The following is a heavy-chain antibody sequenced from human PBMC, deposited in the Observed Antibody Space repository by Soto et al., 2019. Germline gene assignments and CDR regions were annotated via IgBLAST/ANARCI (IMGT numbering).Heavy chain of an antibody. CDR1: GYTFSNYA. D-gene: IGHD1-1*01. CDR2: ITPYNGNT. CDR3: ARTSFGGMANDL. V-gene: IGHV1-18*01. J-gene: IGHJ4*02. Sequence: QVQLVQSAPEVKKPGASVKVSCKASGYTFSNYALSWLRQAPGQGLEWVGWITPYNGNTHYAQHVQGRVTLTTDTSTSTAYMDLRSLSSDDTAVYYCARTSFGGMANDLWGQGTLVTVSS.